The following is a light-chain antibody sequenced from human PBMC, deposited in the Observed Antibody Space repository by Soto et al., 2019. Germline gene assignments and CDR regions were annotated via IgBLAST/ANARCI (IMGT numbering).Light chain of an antibody. J-gene: IGKJ2*01. V-gene: IGKV1-39*01. CDR1: QSISSY. CDR3: HQYDDGPYT. Sequence: DIQMTQSPSSLSASVGDRVTITCRASQSISSYLNWYQQKPGKAPKLLIYAASSLQSGVPSRFSGSGSGTEFTLTISSLQSEDFAVYYCHQYDDGPYTFGQGTK. CDR2: AAS.